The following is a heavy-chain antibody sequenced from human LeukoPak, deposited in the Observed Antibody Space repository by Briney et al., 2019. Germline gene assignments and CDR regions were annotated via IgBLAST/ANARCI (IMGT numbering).Heavy chain of an antibody. Sequence: SETLSLTCTVSGGSISSYYWSWIRQPPGKGLEWIGYIYYSGSANYNPSLKSRVTISVDTSKNQFSLKLSSVTAADTAVYYCARDLSGSLQNWGQGTLVTVSS. CDR2: IYYSGSA. D-gene: IGHD1-26*01. CDR3: ARDLSGSLQN. V-gene: IGHV4-59*01. CDR1: GGSISSYY. J-gene: IGHJ4*02.